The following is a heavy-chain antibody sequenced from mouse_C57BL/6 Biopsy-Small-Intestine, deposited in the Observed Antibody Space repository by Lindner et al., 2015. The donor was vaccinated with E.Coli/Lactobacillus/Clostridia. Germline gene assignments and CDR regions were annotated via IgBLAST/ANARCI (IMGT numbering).Heavy chain of an antibody. CDR2: INPSSGYT. D-gene: IGHD2-3*01. J-gene: IGHJ3*01. CDR3: ASGLDGYYRAY. Sequence: VQLQESGAELAKPGASVKLSCKAPGYTFTSYWMHWVKQRPGQGLEWIGYINPSSGYTKYNQKFKDKATLTADKSSSTAYMQLSSLTYEDSAVYYCASGLDGYYRAYWGQGTLVTVSA. CDR1: GYTFTSYW. V-gene: IGHV1-7*01.